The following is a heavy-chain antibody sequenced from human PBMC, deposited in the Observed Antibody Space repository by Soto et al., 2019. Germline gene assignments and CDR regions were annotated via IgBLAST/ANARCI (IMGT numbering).Heavy chain of an antibody. V-gene: IGHV3-23*01. CDR2: ISGSGGST. J-gene: IGHJ4*02. Sequence: EVQLLESGGGLVQPGGSLRLSCAASGFTFSSYAMSWVRQAPGKGLEWVSAISGSGGSTYYADSVKGRFTISRDNSKNALYLQMNSLRAEDTAVYYCAKDQDREYGANSDYWGQGTLVTVSS. CDR3: AKDQDREYGANSDY. D-gene: IGHD4-17*01. CDR1: GFTFSSYA.